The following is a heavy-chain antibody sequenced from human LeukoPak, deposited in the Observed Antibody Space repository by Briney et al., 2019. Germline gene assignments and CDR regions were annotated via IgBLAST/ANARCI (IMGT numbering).Heavy chain of an antibody. CDR2: ISWNSGSI. V-gene: IGHV3-9*03. D-gene: IGHD1-26*01. CDR3: AKDGGSYQGRTFDY. CDR1: GFTFDDYA. Sequence: GGSLRLSCAASGFTFDDYAMHWVRQAPGKGLEWVSGISWNSGSIGYADSVKGRFTISRDNAKNSLYLQMNSLRAEDMALYYCAKDGGSYQGRTFDYWGQGTLVTVSS. J-gene: IGHJ4*02.